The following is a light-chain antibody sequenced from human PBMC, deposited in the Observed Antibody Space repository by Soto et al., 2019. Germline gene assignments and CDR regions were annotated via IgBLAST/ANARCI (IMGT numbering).Light chain of an antibody. CDR2: KAS. Sequence: DIQMTQYPSTLSASGGDRIIITCRASQSISNWLAWYQQKPGKAPRLLIYKASRLDNGVPSRFSGSGSGTEFTLTISSLQPDDCASYYCQQYDSYPWTFGQGTKVEIK. CDR1: QSISNW. J-gene: IGKJ1*01. V-gene: IGKV1-5*03. CDR3: QQYDSYPWT.